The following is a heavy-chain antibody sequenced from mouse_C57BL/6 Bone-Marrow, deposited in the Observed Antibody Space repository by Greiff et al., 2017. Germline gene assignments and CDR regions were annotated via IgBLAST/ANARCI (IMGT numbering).Heavy chain of an antibody. J-gene: IGHJ4*01. Sequence: EVKLMESEGGLVQPGSSMKLSCTASGFTFSDYYMAWVRQVPEKGLEWVANINYDGSSTYYLASLKSRFIISRDTAKNILYLQMSRLKSEDTAEYYCARVCEGYCYAMDYWGQGTSVTVSS. CDR2: INYDGSST. CDR1: GFTFSDYY. V-gene: IGHV5-16*01. CDR3: ARVCEGYCYAMDY.